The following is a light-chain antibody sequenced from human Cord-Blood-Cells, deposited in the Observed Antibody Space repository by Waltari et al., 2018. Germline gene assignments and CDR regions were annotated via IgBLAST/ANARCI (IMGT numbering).Light chain of an antibody. V-gene: IGKV4-1*01. J-gene: IGKJ3*01. CDR3: QQYYSTPFT. Sequence: DIVMTQSPDSLAVVLGERATTNRKSSQSVLYSSNNKNYLAWYQQKPGQPPKLLIYCASTRESGVPDRFSGSGSGTDFTLTISSLQAEDVAVYYCQQYYSTPFTFGPGTKVDIK. CDR1: QSVLYSSNNKNY. CDR2: CAS.